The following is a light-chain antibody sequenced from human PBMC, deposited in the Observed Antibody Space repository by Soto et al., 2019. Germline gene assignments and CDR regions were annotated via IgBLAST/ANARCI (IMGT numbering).Light chain of an antibody. CDR2: DVS. CDR3: SSYTSSSTLV. V-gene: IGLV2-14*01. Sequence: QSALTQPASVSGSPGQSVTISCTGTSSDVGDYGYVSWYQHHPGKAPKLMIYDVSDRPSGVSNRFSGSKSGNTASLTISGLQAEDEADYYCSSYTSSSTLVFGGGTQLTVL. J-gene: IGLJ2*01. CDR1: SSDVGDYGY.